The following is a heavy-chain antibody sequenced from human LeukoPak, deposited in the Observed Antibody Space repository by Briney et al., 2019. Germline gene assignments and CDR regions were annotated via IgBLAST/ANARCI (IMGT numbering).Heavy chain of an antibody. CDR1: GGSISSGSYY. CDR3: ARAHCSGRGCYQRYDGFDI. D-gene: IGHD2-15*01. J-gene: IGHJ3*02. V-gene: IGHV3-21*01. Sequence: ETLSLTCTVSGGSISSGSYYWNWVRQAPGKGLEWVSSISSNSAYLYYVDSLRGRFTVSRDNAKSSLSLQMNSLRVEDTAVYYCARAHCSGRGCYQRYDGFDIWGQGTVVTVSS. CDR2: ISSNSAYL.